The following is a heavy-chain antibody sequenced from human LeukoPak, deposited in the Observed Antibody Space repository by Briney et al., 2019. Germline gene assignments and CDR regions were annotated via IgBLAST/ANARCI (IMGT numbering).Heavy chain of an antibody. CDR1: GYTFTGYY. Sequence: ASVKVSCKASGYTFTGYYMHWVRQAPGQGLEWMGWINPNSGGTNYAQKFQGRVTMTRDTSTSTVYMELSSLRSEDTAVYYCARDGTHVLRFLEWLLYTDAFDIWGQGIMVTVSS. J-gene: IGHJ3*02. V-gene: IGHV1-2*02. CDR3: ARDGTHVLRFLEWLLYTDAFDI. D-gene: IGHD3-3*01. CDR2: INPNSGGT.